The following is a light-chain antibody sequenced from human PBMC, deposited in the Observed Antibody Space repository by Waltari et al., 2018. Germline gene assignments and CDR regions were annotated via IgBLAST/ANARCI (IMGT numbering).Light chain of an antibody. CDR1: SSDIGPYNC. V-gene: IGLV2-14*01. CDR3: SSYRGGSSLV. Sequence: QSALTQPASVSGSPGQSITISCTGTSSDIGPYNCVSWYQQFPGTAPKLIIYEVRNRPSGVTNRFSGSKSGNTASLTISGLQPEDEADYYCSSYRGGSSLVFGGGTKLTVL. CDR2: EVR. J-gene: IGLJ2*01.